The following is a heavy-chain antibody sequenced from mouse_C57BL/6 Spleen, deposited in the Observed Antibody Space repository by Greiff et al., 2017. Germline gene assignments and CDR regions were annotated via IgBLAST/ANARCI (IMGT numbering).Heavy chain of an antibody. D-gene: IGHD2-1*01. CDR3: ARRGNLLWLLDD. V-gene: IGHV1-50*01. CDR1: GYTFTSYW. Sequence: LQLPQPGAELVKPGASVKLSCKASGYTFTSYWMQWVKQRPGQGLEWIGEIDPSDSYTNYNQKFKGKATLTVDTSSSTAYKQLSSLTSEDSAVYYRARRGNLLWLLDDWGQGTTLTVST. J-gene: IGHJ2*01. CDR2: IDPSDSYT.